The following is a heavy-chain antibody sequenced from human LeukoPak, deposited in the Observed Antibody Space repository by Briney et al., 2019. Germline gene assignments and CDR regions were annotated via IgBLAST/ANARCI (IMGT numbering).Heavy chain of an antibody. V-gene: IGHV1-18*01. CDR1: GYTFTNYG. J-gene: IGHJ4*02. D-gene: IGHD5-18*01. Sequence: ASVKVSCKASGYTFTNYGLSWVRQAPGQGLEWMGWISTYNGNTNYAQKLQGRVTMTTDTSTSTAYMELRSLRSDDTAVYYCARDRGDTAMTYYFDYWGQGTLVTVSS. CDR2: ISTYNGNT. CDR3: ARDRGDTAMTYYFDY.